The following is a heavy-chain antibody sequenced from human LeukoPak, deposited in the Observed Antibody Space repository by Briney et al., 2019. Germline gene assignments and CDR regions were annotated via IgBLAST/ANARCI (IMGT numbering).Heavy chain of an antibody. CDR2: VSYRGGT. CDR3: AREQRWLQSLDY. J-gene: IGHJ4*02. Sequence: SETLSLTCSVSGDSISSSSYYWGWIRQPPGKGLEWIGSVSYRGGTYYNPSLKTRVTISVDTSKNQFSLKLSSVTATDTAVYYCAREQRWLQSLDYWGQGTLVTVSS. D-gene: IGHD5-24*01. CDR1: GDSISSSSYY. V-gene: IGHV4-39*07.